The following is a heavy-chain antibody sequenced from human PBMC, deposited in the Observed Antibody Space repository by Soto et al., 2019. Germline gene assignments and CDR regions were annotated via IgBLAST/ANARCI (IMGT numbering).Heavy chain of an antibody. CDR1: GFTFSDYA. CDR3: AKVDFWNWYFDL. CDR2: ISGSGATT. V-gene: IGHV3-23*01. J-gene: IGHJ2*01. Sequence: GGSLRLSCAASGFTFSDYAMSWVRQAQGKGLEWVSGISGSGATTYYADSLKGRFTISRDNSKNTLFLQMNSLRAEDTAVYYCAKVDFWNWYFDLWGHGTLVTVSS. D-gene: IGHD3-3*01.